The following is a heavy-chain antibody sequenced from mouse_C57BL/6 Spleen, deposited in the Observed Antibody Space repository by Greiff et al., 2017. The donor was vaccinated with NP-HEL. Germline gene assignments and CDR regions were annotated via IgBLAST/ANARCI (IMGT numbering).Heavy chain of an antibody. J-gene: IGHJ1*03. Sequence: VKLVESGPGLVAPSQSLSITCTVSGFSLTSYGVDWVRQSPGKGLEWLGVIWGVGSTNYNSALKSRLSISKDNSKSQVFLKMNSLQTDDTAMYYCARRRFGSSWWYFDVWGTGTTVTVSS. D-gene: IGHD1-1*01. CDR3: ARRRFGSSWWYFDV. V-gene: IGHV2-6*01. CDR2: IWGVGST. CDR1: GFSLTSYG.